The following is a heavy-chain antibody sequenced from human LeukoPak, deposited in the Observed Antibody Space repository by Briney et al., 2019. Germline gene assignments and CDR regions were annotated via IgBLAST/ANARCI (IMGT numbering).Heavy chain of an antibody. CDR1: GGSISNNNYY. V-gene: IGHV4-39*01. D-gene: IGHD4-17*01. CDR3: VRSKSGTYGWFDP. Sequence: PSETLSLTCTVSGGSISNNNYYWAWIRQPPGKGLECIGSIYYSGSPYYNPSLKSRVTISVDTSKNQFSLRLSSVTAADTAVYYCVRSKSGTYGWFDPWGQGTLVTVSS. J-gene: IGHJ5*02. CDR2: IYYSGSP.